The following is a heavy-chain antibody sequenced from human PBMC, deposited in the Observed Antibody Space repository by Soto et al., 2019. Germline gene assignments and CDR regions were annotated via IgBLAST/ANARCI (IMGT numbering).Heavy chain of an antibody. V-gene: IGHV4-39*01. CDR1: GGSISSRSYY. Sequence: PSETLSLPCTVSGGSISSRSYYWGWIRQPPGKGLEWIGSIYYSGSTYYNPSLKSRVTISVDTSKNQFSLKLSSVTAADTAVYYCARPGNYGSGSYLYYLDYWGQGTLVTVS. CDR2: IYYSGST. J-gene: IGHJ4*02. D-gene: IGHD3-10*01. CDR3: ARPGNYGSGSYLYYLDY.